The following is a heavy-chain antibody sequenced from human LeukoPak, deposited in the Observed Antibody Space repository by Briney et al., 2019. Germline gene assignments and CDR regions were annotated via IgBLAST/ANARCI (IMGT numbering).Heavy chain of an antibody. CDR1: GFTLSEFG. CDR2: IRYDGYKK. Sequence: PGGSLRLSCAASGFTLSEFGMHWVRQAPGKGLEWITFIRYDGYKKHYIDSVKGRFTTSRDNSKNTVSLQMSSLRVEDTAVYYCARSAHSFDSSGYYFHFWGQGTRVTVSS. V-gene: IGHV3-30*02. J-gene: IGHJ4*02. D-gene: IGHD3-22*01. CDR3: ARSAHSFDSSGYYFHF.